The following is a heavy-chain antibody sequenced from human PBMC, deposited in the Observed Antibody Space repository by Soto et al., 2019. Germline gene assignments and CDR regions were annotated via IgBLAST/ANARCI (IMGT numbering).Heavy chain of an antibody. Sequence: GESLKISCKGSGYTFANYWIGWVRQMPGKGPEWMGIIYPGDSDTKYNPSFQGQVTISADKSITTTYLQWSSLKASDTAIYYCAASIFYYGMDVWGQGTTVTVSS. J-gene: IGHJ6*02. CDR2: IYPGDSDT. CDR3: AASIFYYGMDV. CDR1: GYTFANYW. V-gene: IGHV5-51*01.